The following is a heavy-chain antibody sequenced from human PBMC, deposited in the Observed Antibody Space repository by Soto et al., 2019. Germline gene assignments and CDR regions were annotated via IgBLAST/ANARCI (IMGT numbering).Heavy chain of an antibody. CDR2: ISAYNGNT. CDR3: ARDAEYSSSSKGSWFDP. J-gene: IGHJ5*02. V-gene: IGHV1-18*01. CDR1: GYTFTSYG. D-gene: IGHD6-6*01. Sequence: ASVKVSCKASGYTFTSYGISWVRQAPGQGLEWMGWISAYNGNTNYAQKFQGRVTITADESTSTAYMELSSLRSEDTAVYYCARDAEYSSSSKGSWFDPWGQGTLVTVSS.